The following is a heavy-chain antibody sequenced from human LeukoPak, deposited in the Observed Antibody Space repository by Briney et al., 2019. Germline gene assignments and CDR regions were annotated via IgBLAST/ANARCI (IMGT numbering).Heavy chain of an antibody. CDR2: IYYSGST. CDR3: ARDPPPRGYYGMDV. Sequence: SETLSLTCTVSGGSISSYYWSWIRQPPGKGLEWIGYIYYSGSTNYNPSLKSRVTISVDTSENQFSLKLSSVTAADTAVYYCARDPPPRGYYGMDVWGQGTTVTVSS. CDR1: GGSISSYY. V-gene: IGHV4-59*01. J-gene: IGHJ6*02. D-gene: IGHD3-10*01.